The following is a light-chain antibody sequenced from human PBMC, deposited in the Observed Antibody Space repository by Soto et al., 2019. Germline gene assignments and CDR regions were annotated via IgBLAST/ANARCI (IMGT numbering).Light chain of an antibody. CDR2: NNN. CDR3: AAWYDSLNGLV. CDR1: SSNIGSNT. V-gene: IGLV1-44*01. Sequence: QSVLTQPPSASVTPVPRVTIACSGSSSNIGSNTVTWYQQLPGTAPKLLFYNNNQRPSGVPVRVSGSKSGPSAALVISGLPSEDEADYYCAAWYDSLNGLVFGTGTKLTVL. J-gene: IGLJ1*01.